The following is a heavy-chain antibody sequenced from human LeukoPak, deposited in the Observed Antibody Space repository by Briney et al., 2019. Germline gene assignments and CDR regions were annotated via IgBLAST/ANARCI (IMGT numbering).Heavy chain of an antibody. Sequence: GGSLRLSCAASGFTFSSYAMNWVRQAPGKGLEWVSAISGSGGSTHYADSVKGRFTISRDNSKSTLYLQMNSLRAEDTAVYYCANGAANLIPNWFDLWGQGTLVTVTS. V-gene: IGHV3-23*01. D-gene: IGHD4/OR15-4a*01. CDR2: ISGSGGST. CDR3: ANGAANLIPNWFDL. CDR1: GFTFSSYA. J-gene: IGHJ5*02.